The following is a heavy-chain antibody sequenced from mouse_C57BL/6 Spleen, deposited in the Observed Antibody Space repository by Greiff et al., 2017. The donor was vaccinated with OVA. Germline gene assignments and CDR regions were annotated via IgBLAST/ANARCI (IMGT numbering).Heavy chain of an antibody. D-gene: IGHD2-4*01. J-gene: IGHJ4*01. CDR2: INPYNGGT. CDR1: GYTFTDYY. Sequence: EVQLQQSGPVLVKPGASVKMSCKASGYTFTDYYMNWVKQSHGKSLEWIGVINPYNGGTSYNQKFKGKATLTVDKSSSTAYMELNSLTSEDSAVYYCARWYDYDGTGDYYAMDYWGQGTSVTVSS. CDR3: ARWYDYDGTGDYYAMDY. V-gene: IGHV1-19*01.